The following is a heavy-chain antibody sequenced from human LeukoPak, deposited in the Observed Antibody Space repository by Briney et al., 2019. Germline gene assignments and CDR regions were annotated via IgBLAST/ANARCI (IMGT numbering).Heavy chain of an antibody. D-gene: IGHD2-15*01. Sequence: PGASLRLSCAASGFTFSSYAMSWVRQAPGKGLEWVSAISGSGGSTYYADSVKGRFTISRDNSKNTLYLQMNSLRAEDTAVYYCAKDCSGGSCYFDCWGQGTLVTVSS. CDR3: AKDCSGGSCYFDC. J-gene: IGHJ4*02. CDR1: GFTFSSYA. CDR2: ISGSGGST. V-gene: IGHV3-23*01.